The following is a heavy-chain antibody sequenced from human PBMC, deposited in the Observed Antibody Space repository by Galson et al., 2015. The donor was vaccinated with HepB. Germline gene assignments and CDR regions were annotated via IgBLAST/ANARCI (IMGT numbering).Heavy chain of an antibody. CDR2: ISSSSSYI. V-gene: IGHV3-21*01. Sequence: SLRLSCAASGFTFSSYSMSWVRQAPGKGLERVSSISSSSSYIYYADSVKGRFTISRDNAKNSLYLQMNSLRAEDTAVYYCARDHYYYDSSGYFRNYGMDVWGQGTTVTVSS. CDR1: GFTFSSYS. J-gene: IGHJ6*02. CDR3: ARDHYYYDSSGYFRNYGMDV. D-gene: IGHD3-22*01.